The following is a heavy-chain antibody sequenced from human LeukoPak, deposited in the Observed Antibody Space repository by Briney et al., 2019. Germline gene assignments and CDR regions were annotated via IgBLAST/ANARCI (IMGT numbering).Heavy chain of an antibody. J-gene: IGHJ4*02. CDR1: GGSISSGGYS. CDR3: ARAAFGGVIVN. D-gene: IGHD3-16*02. Sequence: SETLSLTCAVSGGSISSGGYSWSWIRQPPGKGLEWIGCIYHSGSTYYNPSLKSRVTISVDRSKNQFSLKLSSVTAADTAVYYCARAAFGGVIVNWGQGTLVTVSS. V-gene: IGHV4-30-2*01. CDR2: IYHSGST.